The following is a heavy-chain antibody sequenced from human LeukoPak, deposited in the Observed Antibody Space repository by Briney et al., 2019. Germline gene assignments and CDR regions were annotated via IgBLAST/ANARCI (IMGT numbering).Heavy chain of an antibody. J-gene: IGHJ4*02. CDR2: IDQDGSSE. CDR1: GFTFSDYW. D-gene: IGHD3-22*01. V-gene: IGHV3-7*03. CDR3: ARWDSSGCLDY. Sequence: GGSLRLSCAASGFTFSDYWMNWVRQAPGKGLEWVANIDQDGSSEYYVGSVQGRFTISRDNAKNSLYLQMNSLRAEDTAVYFCARWDSSGCLDYWGQGTLVTVSS.